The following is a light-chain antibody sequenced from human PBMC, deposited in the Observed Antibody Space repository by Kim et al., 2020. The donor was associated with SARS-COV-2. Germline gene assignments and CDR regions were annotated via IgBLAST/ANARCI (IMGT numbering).Light chain of an antibody. Sequence: TVTISCTRSSGSIASNYVQWYQQRPGSAPTTVIYEDNQRPSGVPDRFSDSIDSSSNSASLTISGLKTEDEADYYCQSYDSSNSWVFGGGTQLTVL. CDR1: SGSIASNY. J-gene: IGLJ3*02. CDR2: EDN. V-gene: IGLV6-57*03. CDR3: QSYDSSNSWV.